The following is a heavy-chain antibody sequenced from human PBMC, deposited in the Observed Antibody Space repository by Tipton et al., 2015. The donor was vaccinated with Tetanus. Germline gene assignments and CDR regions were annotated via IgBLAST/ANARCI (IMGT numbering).Heavy chain of an antibody. CDR1: GFTFSSYG. V-gene: IGHV3-30*18. CDR3: AKDRGTRMSDGMDV. Sequence: SLRLSCAASGFTFSSYGMHWVRQAPGKGLEWVAVISYDGSNKYYADSVKGRFTISRDNSKNTLYLQMNSLRAEDTAVYYCAKDRGTRMSDGMDVWGQGTTVTVSS. CDR2: ISYDGSNK. D-gene: IGHD2-15*01. J-gene: IGHJ6*02.